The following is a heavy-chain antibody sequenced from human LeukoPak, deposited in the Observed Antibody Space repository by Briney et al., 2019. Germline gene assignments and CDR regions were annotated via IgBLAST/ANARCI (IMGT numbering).Heavy chain of an antibody. CDR3: VRDNYESSGYFDY. Sequence: ASVKVSCKASGYAFATCDISWVRQAPGQGLEWMGCISAYNSDTYYTQKVQGRVTMTTDTSTTSAYMELRSLRFDDTAVYYCVRDNYESSGYFDYWGQGTLVTVSS. V-gene: IGHV1-18*01. J-gene: IGHJ4*02. CDR1: GYAFATCD. CDR2: ISAYNSDT. D-gene: IGHD3-22*01.